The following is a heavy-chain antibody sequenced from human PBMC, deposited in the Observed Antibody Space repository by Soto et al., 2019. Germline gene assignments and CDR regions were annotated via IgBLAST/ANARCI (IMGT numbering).Heavy chain of an antibody. CDR1: GYTFSAYT. D-gene: IGHD3-10*01. V-gene: IGHV1-3*01. J-gene: IGHJ3*02. CDR3: ARDTGTLGPRANDALDI. Sequence: QAQLVQSGAEMKKPGASVKVSCKATGYTFSAYTMNWMRQAPGQSLEWMGWINAGSGNTKYSQNFQGRVSITRDTSASTVYMELTGLTSEDTAVYYCARDTGTLGPRANDALDIWGQGTMVTVSS. CDR2: INAGSGNT.